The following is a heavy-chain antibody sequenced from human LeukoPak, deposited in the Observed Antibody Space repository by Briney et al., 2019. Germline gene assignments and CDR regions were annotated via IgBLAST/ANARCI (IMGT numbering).Heavy chain of an antibody. CDR1: GFTFSSYG. CDR3: AKYGLGSGIQVWGDFGMDV. J-gene: IGHJ6*02. V-gene: IGHV3-23*01. Sequence: GGSLRLSCAASGFTFSSYGMSWVRQAPGKGLEWVSAISGSGGSTYYADSVKGRFTISRDNSKNTLYLQMNSLRAEDTAVYYCAKYGLGSGIQVWGDFGMDVWGQGTTVTVPS. CDR2: ISGSGGST. D-gene: IGHD5-18*01.